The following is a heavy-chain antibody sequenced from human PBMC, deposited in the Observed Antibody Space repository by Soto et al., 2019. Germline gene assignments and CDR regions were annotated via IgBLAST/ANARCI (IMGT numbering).Heavy chain of an antibody. V-gene: IGHV3-21*06. CDR2: ISGGGSYI. D-gene: IGHD2-2*01. Sequence: GGSLRLSCSASGFTFSDENMSWVRQVPGKGLEWVSGISGGGSYIFYADSVQGRFSISRDNPKNSLFLEMNSLRVEDTAVYYCARDSDCHSTSFFLRHDVWGHGTTVTV. CDR1: GFTFSDEN. J-gene: IGHJ6*02. CDR3: ARDSDCHSTSFFLRHDV.